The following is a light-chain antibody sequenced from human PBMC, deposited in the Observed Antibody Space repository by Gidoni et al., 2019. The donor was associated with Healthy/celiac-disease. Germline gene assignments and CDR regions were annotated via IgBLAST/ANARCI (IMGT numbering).Light chain of an antibody. CDR1: QDISNY. CDR3: QQYDNLPRT. Sequence: IQMTQSPSSLSASVGDRVTITCQASQDISNYLNWYQQKPVKAPKLLIYDASNLETGVPSRFSGSGSGTDFTFTISSLQPEDIATYYCQQYDNLPRTFGPGTKVDIK. CDR2: DAS. J-gene: IGKJ3*01. V-gene: IGKV1-33*01.